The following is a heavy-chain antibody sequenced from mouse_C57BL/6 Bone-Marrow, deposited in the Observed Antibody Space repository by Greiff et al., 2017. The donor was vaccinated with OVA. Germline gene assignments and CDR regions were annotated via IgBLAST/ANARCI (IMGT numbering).Heavy chain of an antibody. D-gene: IGHD1-1*01. CDR2: INPYNGGT. J-gene: IGHJ2*01. CDR1: GYTFTDYY. V-gene: IGHV1-19*01. Sequence: EVQLQQSGPVLVKPGASVKMSCKASGYTFTDYYMNWVKQSHGKSLEWIGVINPYNGGTSYNQKFKGKATLTVDKSSSTAYMELNSLTSEDSAVYYCAKTIYYGSSPGYWGQGTTLTVSS. CDR3: AKTIYYGSSPGY.